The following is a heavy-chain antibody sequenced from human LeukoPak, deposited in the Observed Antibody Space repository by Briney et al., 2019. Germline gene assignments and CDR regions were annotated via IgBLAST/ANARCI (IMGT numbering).Heavy chain of an antibody. CDR2: ISSSSSTI. J-gene: IGHJ4*02. CDR1: GFTFGDYA. Sequence: AGGSLRLSCTASGFTFGDYALSWFRQAPGKGLEWVSYISSSSSTIYYADSVKGRFTISRDNAKNSLYLQMNSLRDEDTAVYYCARVEDIVVVPAAIGPDYWGQGTLVTVSS. CDR3: ARVEDIVVVPAAIGPDY. D-gene: IGHD2-2*02. V-gene: IGHV3-48*02.